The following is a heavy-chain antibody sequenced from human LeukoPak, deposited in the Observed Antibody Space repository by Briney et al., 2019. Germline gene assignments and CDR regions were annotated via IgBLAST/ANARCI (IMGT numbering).Heavy chain of an antibody. CDR1: FIGFA. J-gene: IGHJ4*02. V-gene: IGHV1-18*01. CDR2: ISAYNGNT. Sequence: FIGFAISWLQQAPEQGLEWMGWISAYNGNTNYAQKLQGRVTMTTDTSTSTAYMELRSLRSDDTAVYYCARGSYYDYWGQGTLVTVSS. CDR3: ARGSYYDY. D-gene: IGHD3-10*01.